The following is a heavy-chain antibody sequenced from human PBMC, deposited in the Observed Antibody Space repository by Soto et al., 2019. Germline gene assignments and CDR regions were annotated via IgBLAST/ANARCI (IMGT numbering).Heavy chain of an antibody. CDR2: IFHSGTT. Sequence: SSETLSLTCAVSGYSITKVNWWAWIRQPPGKGLEWIGYIFHSGTTHYNPSLKSRVTMSVDTSKNQFSLKVDSLTAEDTAVYYCARSPYADALDIWGQGTMVT. J-gene: IGHJ3*02. CDR3: ARSPYADALDI. V-gene: IGHV4-28*01. D-gene: IGHD2-2*01. CDR1: GYSITKVNW.